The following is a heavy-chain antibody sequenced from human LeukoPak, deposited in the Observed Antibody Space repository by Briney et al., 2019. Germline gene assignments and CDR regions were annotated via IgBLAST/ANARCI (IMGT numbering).Heavy chain of an antibody. V-gene: IGHV4-59*12. Sequence: SETLSLTCTVSGGSISSYYWTWIRQPPGKGLEWIGYISYSGSTNYNPSLKSRVTIAVDTSKNQFSLRLNSVTAADMAVYYCIRQWLWRAVWGKGTTVTVSS. CDR1: GGSISSYY. J-gene: IGHJ6*03. D-gene: IGHD6-19*01. CDR3: IRQWLWRAV. CDR2: ISYSGST.